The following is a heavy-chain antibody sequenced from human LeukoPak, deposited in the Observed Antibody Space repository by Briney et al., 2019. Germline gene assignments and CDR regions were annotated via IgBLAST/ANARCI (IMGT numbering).Heavy chain of an antibody. J-gene: IGHJ4*02. CDR3: ARRNYDSSYYFDY. Sequence: SETLSLTCTVSGGFISSYYWSWIRQPPGKGLEWIGYIYYSGSTNYNPSLKSRVTISVDTSKSQFSLKLSSVTAADTAVYYCARRNYDSSYYFDYWGQGTLVTVSS. CDR2: IYYSGST. D-gene: IGHD3-22*01. CDR1: GGFISSYY. V-gene: IGHV4-59*08.